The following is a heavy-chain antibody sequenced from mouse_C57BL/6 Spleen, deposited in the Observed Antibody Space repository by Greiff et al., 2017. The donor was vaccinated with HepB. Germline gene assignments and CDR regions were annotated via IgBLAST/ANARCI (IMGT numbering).Heavy chain of an antibody. CDR2: IWSGGST. D-gene: IGHD2-2*01. J-gene: IGHJ4*01. Sequence: VQLQQSGPGLVQPSQSLSITCTVSGFSLTSYGVHWVRQSPGKGLEWLGVIWSGGSTDYNAAFISRLSISKDNSKSQVFVKMNSLQADDTAIYYCARNGYDPPYAMDYWGQGTSVTVSS. CDR3: ARNGYDPPYAMDY. V-gene: IGHV2-2*01. CDR1: GFSLTSYG.